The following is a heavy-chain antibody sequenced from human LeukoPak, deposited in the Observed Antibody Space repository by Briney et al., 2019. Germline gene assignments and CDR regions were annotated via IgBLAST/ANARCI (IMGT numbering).Heavy chain of an antibody. Sequence: SQTLSLTCAISGDSVSSDSAAWNWIRQSPSRGLEWLGRTYYRSKWFSDYALSVKSRITINADTSKNQFSLQLNSVTPEDTAGYYCARKGTVTTPFDYWGQGILVTVSS. CDR3: ARKGTVTTPFDY. V-gene: IGHV6-1*01. J-gene: IGHJ4*02. CDR1: GDSVSSDSAA. CDR2: TYYRSKWFS. D-gene: IGHD4-11*01.